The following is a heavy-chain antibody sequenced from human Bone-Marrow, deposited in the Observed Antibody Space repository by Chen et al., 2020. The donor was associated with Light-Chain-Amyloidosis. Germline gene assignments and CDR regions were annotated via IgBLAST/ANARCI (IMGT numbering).Heavy chain of an antibody. Sequence: QVQLQESGPGLVKPSQTLSLTCTVPGGSISSGNSYWSWIRQPAGEGLEWIGRIYARGSTDYNPSLKSRVTISVDTSKNQFSLRLSSVTAADTAVYYCARAGYYDSSGSIVDAFDIWGQGTLVTVSS. CDR2: IYARGST. V-gene: IGHV4-61*02. D-gene: IGHD3-22*01. CDR3: ARAGYYDSSGSIVDAFDI. CDR1: GGSISSGNSY. J-gene: IGHJ3*02.